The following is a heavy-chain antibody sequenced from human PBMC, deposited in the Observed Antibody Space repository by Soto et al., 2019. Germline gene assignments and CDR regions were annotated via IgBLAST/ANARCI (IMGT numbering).Heavy chain of an antibody. CDR1: GFTFSSYW. Sequence: GGSLRLSCAASGFTFSSYWMHWVRQAPGKGLVWVSRINSDGSSTSYADSVKGRFTISRDNAKNTLYLQMNSLRAEDTAVYYCARAFKYYDFWSGYGGGGPELNYYYYYYMDVWGKGTTVTVSS. CDR2: INSDGSST. J-gene: IGHJ6*03. CDR3: ARAFKYYDFWSGYGGGGPELNYYYYYYMDV. D-gene: IGHD3-3*01. V-gene: IGHV3-74*01.